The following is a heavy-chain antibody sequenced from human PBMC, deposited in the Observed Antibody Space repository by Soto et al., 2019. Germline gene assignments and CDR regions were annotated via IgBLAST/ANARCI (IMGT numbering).Heavy chain of an antibody. CDR3: ARDRPHGFRRGGVGFDY. D-gene: IGHD3-10*01. J-gene: IGHJ4*02. V-gene: IGHV1-46*01. Sequence: ASVKVSCKASGYTFTSYYMHWVRQAPGQGLEWMGIINPSGGSTSYAQKFQGRVTMTRDTSTSTVYMELSSLRSEDTAVYYCARDRPHGFRRGGVGFDYWGQGTLVTVSS. CDR1: GYTFTSYY. CDR2: INPSGGST.